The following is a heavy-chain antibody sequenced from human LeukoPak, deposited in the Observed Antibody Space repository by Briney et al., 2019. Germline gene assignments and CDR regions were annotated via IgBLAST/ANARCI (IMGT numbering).Heavy chain of an antibody. CDR2: ISSGSTI. D-gene: IGHD2-21*02. CDR1: GGSISSGSYY. J-gene: IGHJ4*02. Sequence: LSLTCTVSGGSISSGSYYWSWIRQPAGKGLEWVSYISSGSTIYYSDSVKGRFTISRDNAKNSLYLQMNSLRAEDTAVYYCARVTHSGGDWRHDYWGQGTLVTVSS. CDR3: ARVTHSGGDWRHDY. V-gene: IGHV3-11*04.